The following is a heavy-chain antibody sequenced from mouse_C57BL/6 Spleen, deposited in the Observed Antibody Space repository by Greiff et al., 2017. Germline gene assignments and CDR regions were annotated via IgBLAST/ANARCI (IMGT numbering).Heavy chain of an antibody. V-gene: IGHV5-17*01. CDR2: ISSGSSTI. J-gene: IGHJ4*01. CDR1: GFTFSDYG. D-gene: IGHD2-4*01. CDR3: ARIYYDSY. Sequence: EVKLMESGRGLVTPARCLTLSCAVSGFTFSDYGIHWVRQAPEKGLEWVAYISSGSSTIYYAATVKGRFTIARDNAKNTLFLQMTSQRSEDAAMYYCARIYYDSYGGQGTSVTVSS.